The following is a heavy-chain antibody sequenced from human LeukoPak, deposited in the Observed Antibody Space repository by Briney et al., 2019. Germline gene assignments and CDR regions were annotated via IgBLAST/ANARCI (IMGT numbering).Heavy chain of an antibody. Sequence: SETLSLTCTVSGGSINNYFWSWFRQSPGKGLEWIAYIYYSGRTKYNPSLQSRVTISVDTSKNQFSLKLDSVTAADAAVYYCARHGRGDSGYQSFFGYWGQGILVTVSS. V-gene: IGHV4-59*08. CDR1: GGSINNYF. CDR3: ARHGRGDSGYQSFFGY. D-gene: IGHD5-12*01. CDR2: IYYSGRT. J-gene: IGHJ4*02.